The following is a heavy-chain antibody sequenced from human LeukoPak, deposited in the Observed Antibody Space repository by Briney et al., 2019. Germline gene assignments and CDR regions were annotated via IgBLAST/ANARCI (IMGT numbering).Heavy chain of an antibody. Sequence: GGSLRLSCAASGFTLDDYGMHWVRQAPGKGLEWVSYISSSSSTIYYADSVKGRFTISRDNAKNSLYLQMNSLRDEDTAVYYCARYGDDGSGSPNFDYWGQGTLVTVSS. D-gene: IGHD3-10*01. CDR1: GFTLDDYG. V-gene: IGHV3-48*02. J-gene: IGHJ4*02. CDR2: ISSSSSTI. CDR3: ARYGDDGSGSPNFDY.